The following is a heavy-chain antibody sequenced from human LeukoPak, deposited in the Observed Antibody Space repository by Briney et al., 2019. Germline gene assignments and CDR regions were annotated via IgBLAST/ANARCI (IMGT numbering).Heavy chain of an antibody. CDR2: IKQDGSEK. Sequence: PGGSLRLSCAASGFTFSSYAIHWVRQAPGKGLEWVANIKQDGSEKHYVDSVKGRFTISRDNAENSLFLQMNNLRAEDTAIYYCVNYDTTTGQSDYWGQGTLVTVSS. V-gene: IGHV3-7*01. J-gene: IGHJ4*02. CDR3: VNYDTTTGQSDY. D-gene: IGHD1-26*01. CDR1: GFTFSSYA.